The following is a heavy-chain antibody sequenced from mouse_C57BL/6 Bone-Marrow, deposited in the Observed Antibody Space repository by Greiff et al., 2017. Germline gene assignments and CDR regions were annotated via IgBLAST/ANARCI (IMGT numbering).Heavy chain of an antibody. CDR2: IRLKSDNYAT. CDR3: TGEGGFAY. J-gene: IGHJ3*01. CDR1: GFTFSNYW. V-gene: IGHV6-3*01. Sequence: EVQLQESGGGLVQPGGSMKLSCVASGFTFSNYWMNWVRPSPEKGLEWVAQIRLKSDNYATHSAESVKGRFTISRDDFKSSVYLQMNNLRAEDTGIYYCTGEGGFAYWGQGTLVTVSA.